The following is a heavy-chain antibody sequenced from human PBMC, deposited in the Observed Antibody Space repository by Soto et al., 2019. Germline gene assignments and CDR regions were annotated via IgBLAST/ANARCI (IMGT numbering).Heavy chain of an antibody. CDR2: IGTAGDT. CDR1: GFTFSSYD. V-gene: IGHV3-13*01. D-gene: IGHD2-15*01. CDR3: ARAAGSASIPLAFDI. Sequence: GGSLRLSCAASGFTFSSYDMHWVRQATGKGLEWVSAIGTAGDTYYPGSGKGRFTISRENAKNSLYLQMNSLRAGDTAVYYCARAAGSASIPLAFDIWGQGTMVTVSS. J-gene: IGHJ3*02.